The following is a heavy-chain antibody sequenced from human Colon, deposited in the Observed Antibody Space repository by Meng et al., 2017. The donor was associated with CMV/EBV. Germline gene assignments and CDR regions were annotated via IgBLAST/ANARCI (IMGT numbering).Heavy chain of an antibody. D-gene: IGHD4-17*01. V-gene: IGHV3-30*02. J-gene: IGHJ6*02. CDR1: GFTFTNYG. CDR3: AKDLAYVGLGSNLYYYYNMDV. Sequence: GESLKISCATSGFTFTNYGMHWVRQAPGKGPEWVAFTRYDGNNEDYADSVRGRFTISRDISKNTLYLQMNRLRGDDTAVYYCAKDLAYVGLGSNLYYYYNMDVWGQGTTVTVSS. CDR2: TRYDGNNE.